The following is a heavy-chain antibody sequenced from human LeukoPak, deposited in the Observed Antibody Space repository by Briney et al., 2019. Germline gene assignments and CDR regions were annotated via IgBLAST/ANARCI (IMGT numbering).Heavy chain of an antibody. Sequence: GESLKISCKVAGYRFTSDWIGWVRQMPGKCLEWMGIIYPSDSDTRYSPSFQGQVTISVDKSISTAYPQWSSLKASATAMYYCTRRIAVSGIGYYGMDVWGQGTTVTVSS. CDR2: IYPSDSDT. CDR3: TRRIAVSGIGYYGMDV. D-gene: IGHD6-19*01. J-gene: IGHJ6*02. CDR1: GYRFTSDW. V-gene: IGHV5-51*01.